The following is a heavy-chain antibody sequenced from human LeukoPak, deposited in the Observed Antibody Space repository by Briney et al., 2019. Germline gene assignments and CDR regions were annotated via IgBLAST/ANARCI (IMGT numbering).Heavy chain of an antibody. CDR3: ARGPEQQLVYYFDY. CDR2: IIPIFGTA. V-gene: IGHV1-69*13. J-gene: IGHJ4*02. CDR1: GGTFSSYA. Sequence: ASVKVPCKASGGTFSSYAISWVRQAPGQGLEWMGGIIPIFGTANYAQKFRGRVTITADESTSTAYMELSSLRSEDTAVYYCARGPEQQLVYYFDYWGQGTLVTVSS. D-gene: IGHD6-13*01.